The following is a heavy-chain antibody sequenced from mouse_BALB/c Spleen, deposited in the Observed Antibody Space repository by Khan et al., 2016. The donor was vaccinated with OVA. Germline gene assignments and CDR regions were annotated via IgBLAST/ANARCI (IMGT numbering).Heavy chain of an antibody. J-gene: IGHJ2*01. CDR3: SRSVTITTVVATVFDD. CDR2: LSYSGRT. V-gene: IGHV3-2*02. D-gene: IGHD1-1*01. CDR1: GYSITSDYA. Sequence: VQLKESGPGLVKPSQSLSLTCTVTGYSITSDYAWNWIRQFPGNKLEWMGNLSYSGRTSYNPSIKSRISITRAKSKNQFFLQMNSVTTEDTSTFYGSRSVTITTVVATVFDDWGQGTTLTVAS.